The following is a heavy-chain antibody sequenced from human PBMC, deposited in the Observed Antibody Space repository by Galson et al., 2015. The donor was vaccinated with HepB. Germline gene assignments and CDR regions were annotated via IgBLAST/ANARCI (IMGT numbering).Heavy chain of an antibody. CDR3: AKDRGGSGTTGTFDY. J-gene: IGHJ4*02. V-gene: IGHV3-23*01. Sequence: SLRLSCAASGYTFSSYAMSWVRQAPGKGLEWVSAISGSGGSTYYADSVKGRFTISRDNSKNTLYLQMNSLRAEDTAVYYCAKDRGGSGTTGTFDYWGQGTLVTVSS. CDR2: ISGSGGST. D-gene: IGHD1-7*01. CDR1: GYTFSSYA.